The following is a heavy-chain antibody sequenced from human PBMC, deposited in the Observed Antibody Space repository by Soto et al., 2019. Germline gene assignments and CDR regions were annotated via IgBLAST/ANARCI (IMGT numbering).Heavy chain of an antibody. CDR2: IYYSGST. CDR1: GGSISRHY. V-gene: IGHV4-59*11. CDR3: AREFDGNDGIYYYYYMDV. Sequence: SETLSLTRTVSGGSISRHYWSWILLPLEKRIDWIGYIYYSGSTNYNPSIKSRVTISVDTSKNQFSLKLSSVTAADTAVYYCAREFDGNDGIYYYYYMDVWGKGTTVT. J-gene: IGHJ6*03. D-gene: IGHD1-1*01.